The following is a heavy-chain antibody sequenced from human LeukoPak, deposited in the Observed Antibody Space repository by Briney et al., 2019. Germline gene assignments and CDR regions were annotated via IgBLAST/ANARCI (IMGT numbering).Heavy chain of an antibody. Sequence: PGGSLRLSCAASGFTFSSYAMTWVRQAPGKGLEWVSYISSSSTIHYADSVKGRFTISRDNTKNSLYLQMNSLRDEDTAVYYCARDLTESSYYFDYWGQGTLVTVSS. D-gene: IGHD2-21*02. CDR1: GFTFSSYA. CDR2: ISSSSTI. CDR3: ARDLTESSYYFDY. V-gene: IGHV3-48*02. J-gene: IGHJ4*02.